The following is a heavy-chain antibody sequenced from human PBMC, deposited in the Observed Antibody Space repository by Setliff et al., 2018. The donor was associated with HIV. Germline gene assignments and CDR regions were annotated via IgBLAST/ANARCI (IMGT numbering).Heavy chain of an antibody. J-gene: IGHJ4*02. CDR3: ARGVGAAGDY. CDR1: GYTFTSKH. CDR2: MDPSSAAT. D-gene: IGHD1-26*01. V-gene: IGHV1-8*01. Sequence: ASVKVSCKASGYTFTSKHINWVRQATGQGLEWLGWMDPSSAATGYAQKFQGRVTLTRDTSINTAYMELSSLTPDDTAVYYCARGVGAAGDYWGQGTQVTVSS.